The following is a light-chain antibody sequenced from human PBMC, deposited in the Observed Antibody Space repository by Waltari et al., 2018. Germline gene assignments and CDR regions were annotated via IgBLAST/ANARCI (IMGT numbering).Light chain of an antibody. CDR3: QHYESLPVT. CDR1: QSIRIY. V-gene: IGKV3-20*01. CDR2: HAS. Sequence: EIVLTQSPGTLSLSPGERATLSCRASQSIRIYLAWYQQKPGQAPRLLIYHASTRATGIPDRFSGSGSGTDFSLTISRLEPEDFAVYYCQHYESLPVTFGQGTKVEIK. J-gene: IGKJ1*01.